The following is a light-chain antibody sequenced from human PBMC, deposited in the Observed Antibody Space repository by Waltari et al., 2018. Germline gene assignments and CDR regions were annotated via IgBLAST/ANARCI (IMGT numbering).Light chain of an antibody. CDR2: RDN. V-gene: IGLV1-47*01. CDR3: AVWDDSLGTFV. J-gene: IGLJ1*01. CDR1: SSNVGFNS. Sequence: QSVLTQPPSASGTPGQRVTIPCSGRSSNVGFNSVYWYQQIPGTAPTLLIYRDNQPPSGVPDRFSGSNSGASASLAVSGLRSEDEADYYCAVWDDSLGTFVFGTGTQVTVL.